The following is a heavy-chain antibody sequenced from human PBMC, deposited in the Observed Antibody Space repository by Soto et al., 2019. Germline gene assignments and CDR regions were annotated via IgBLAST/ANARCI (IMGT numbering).Heavy chain of an antibody. D-gene: IGHD3-16*01. CDR1: GFTFSSFW. Sequence: SGGSLRLSCAASGFTFSSFWMHWVRQAPGEGLVWVSRINGDGSTTTYADSVKGRFTISRDSAKNTLYLQMNSLRAEDTAVYYCARTITDLDYWGQGTLVTVSS. CDR2: INGDGSTT. J-gene: IGHJ4*02. V-gene: IGHV3-74*01. CDR3: ARTITDLDY.